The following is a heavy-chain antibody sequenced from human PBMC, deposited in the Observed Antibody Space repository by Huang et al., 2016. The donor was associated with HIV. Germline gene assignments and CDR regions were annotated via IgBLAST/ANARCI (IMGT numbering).Heavy chain of an antibody. V-gene: IGHV4-61*08. Sequence: QVHLQESGPGLVKPSETLSLTCTVSGGSVSSGDYYWRWVRQPPGKGLEWIAYAYYDGSTNYNPSLERRLSMSVDTSRNQFSLKLRSVTAADTAVYYCSRINYAKTTYYLDFDFWGQGTLVTVSS. CDR2: AYYDGST. CDR3: SRINYAKTTYYLDFDF. CDR1: GGSVSSGDYY. J-gene: IGHJ4*02. D-gene: IGHD3-22*01.